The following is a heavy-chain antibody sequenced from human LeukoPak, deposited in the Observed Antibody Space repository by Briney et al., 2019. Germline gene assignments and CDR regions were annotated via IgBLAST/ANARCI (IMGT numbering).Heavy chain of an antibody. CDR1: GYTFTSYG. CDR3: ARVDGDYGYYGVAFDI. V-gene: IGHV1-18*01. J-gene: IGHJ3*02. D-gene: IGHD4-17*01. CDR2: ISAYNGNT. Sequence: ASVKVSCKASGYTFTSYGISWARQAPGQGLEWMGWISAYNGNTNYAQKLQGRVTMTTDTSTSTAYMELRSLRSDDTAVYYCARVDGDYGYYGVAFDIWGQGTMVTVSS.